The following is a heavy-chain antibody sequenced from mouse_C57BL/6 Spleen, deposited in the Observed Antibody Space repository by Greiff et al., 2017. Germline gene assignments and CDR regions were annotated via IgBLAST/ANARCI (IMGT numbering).Heavy chain of an antibody. J-gene: IGHJ1*03. Sequence: EVKLMESGGGLVKPGGSLKLSCAASGFTFSDYGMHWVRQAPEKGLEWVAYISSGSSTIYYADTVKGRFTISRDNAKNTLFLQMTSLRSEDTAMYYCARWWRYGSSYWYFDVWGTGTTVTVSS. CDR3: ARWWRYGSSYWYFDV. V-gene: IGHV5-17*01. CDR1: GFTFSDYG. CDR2: ISSGSSTI. D-gene: IGHD1-1*01.